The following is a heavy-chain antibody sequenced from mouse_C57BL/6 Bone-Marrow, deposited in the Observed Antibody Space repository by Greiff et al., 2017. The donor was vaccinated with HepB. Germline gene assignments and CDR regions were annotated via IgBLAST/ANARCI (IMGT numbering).Heavy chain of an antibody. V-gene: IGHV5-17*01. Sequence: EVKVVESGGGLVKPGGSLKLSCAASGFTFSDYGMHWVRQAPEKGLEWVAYISSGSSTIYYADTVKGRCTISRDNAKNTLFLQMTSLRSEDTAMYYCAREDYYGSSTLFDYWGQGTTLTVSS. D-gene: IGHD1-1*01. J-gene: IGHJ2*01. CDR2: ISSGSSTI. CDR1: GFTFSDYG. CDR3: AREDYYGSSTLFDY.